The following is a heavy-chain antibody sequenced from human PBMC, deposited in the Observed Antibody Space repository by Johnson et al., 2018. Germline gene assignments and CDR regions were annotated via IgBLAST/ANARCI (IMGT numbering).Heavy chain of an antibody. J-gene: IGHJ6*03. D-gene: IGHD4-17*01. Sequence: VQLVETGGGLVKPGGSXRVSCAASGFTLSSYAMHWVRQAPGKGLEWVAVLWYDGSNKYYIDSVKGRFTISRDNSKNTLYLQMNSLRAEDTAVFYCAREDDYGDYKYYYYMDVWGKGTTVTVSS. CDR2: LWYDGSNK. CDR3: AREDDYGDYKYYYYMDV. V-gene: IGHV3-33*01. CDR1: GFTLSSYA.